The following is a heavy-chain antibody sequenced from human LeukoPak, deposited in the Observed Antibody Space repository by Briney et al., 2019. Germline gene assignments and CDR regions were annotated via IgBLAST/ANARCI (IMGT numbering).Heavy chain of an antibody. CDR1: GFTFSSYA. J-gene: IGHJ3*02. D-gene: IGHD4-11*01. Sequence: GGSLRPSCAASGFTFSSYAMHWVRQAPGKGLEWVAVISYDGSNKYYADSVKGRVTISRDNSKNTLYLQMNSLRAEDTAVYYCARDPPNYSRDAFDIWGQGTMVTVSS. V-gene: IGHV3-30-3*01. CDR2: ISYDGSNK. CDR3: ARDPPNYSRDAFDI.